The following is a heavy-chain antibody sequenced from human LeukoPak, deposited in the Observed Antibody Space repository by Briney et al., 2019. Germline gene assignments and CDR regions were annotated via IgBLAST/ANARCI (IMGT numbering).Heavy chain of an antibody. V-gene: IGHV3-74*01. J-gene: IGHJ4*02. CDR3: ACYGIEPPH. CDR1: GLTFRAYY. Sequence: PGGSLRLSCAASGLTFRAYYMHWFRQAPGKGLVWVSRINIDGSSTTYADSVKGRFTVSRDNAKNTLYLQMNSLRAEDTAVYYCACYGIEPPHWGQGTLVTVSS. CDR2: INIDGSST. D-gene: IGHD1-14*01.